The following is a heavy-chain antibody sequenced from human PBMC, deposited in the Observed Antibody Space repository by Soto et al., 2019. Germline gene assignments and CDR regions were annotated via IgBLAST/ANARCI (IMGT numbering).Heavy chain of an antibody. CDR3: ASHILITIRGLCYGMDV. V-gene: IGHV3-23*01. D-gene: IGHD2-21*01. CDR1: GFTFSSYA. Sequence: EVRLLESGGGLVQPGGPLRLSCAASGFTFSSYAMSWVRQAPGKGLEWVSTIIGRGGSANYADTVKGRFTISIDSSKNALSLQMNSLRADDTAVYDCASHILITIRGLCYGMDVWGQGTTVTVSS. CDR2: IIGRGGSA. J-gene: IGHJ6*01.